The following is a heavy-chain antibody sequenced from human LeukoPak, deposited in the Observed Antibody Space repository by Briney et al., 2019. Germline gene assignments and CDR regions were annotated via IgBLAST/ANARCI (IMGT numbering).Heavy chain of an antibody. CDR3: AKQRRIAAAYLFDY. CDR1: GFTLNIYA. J-gene: IGHJ4*02. V-gene: IGHV3-23*01. Sequence: GGSLSLSCAASGFTLNIYAMSWVRQAPGKGLEWVAGISGSGGSTGYADSVKGRFTISRDNYKNTLYLHMNSLRAEDAAVYYCAKQRRIAAAYLFDYWGQGTLVSVSS. CDR2: ISGSGGST. D-gene: IGHD6-13*01.